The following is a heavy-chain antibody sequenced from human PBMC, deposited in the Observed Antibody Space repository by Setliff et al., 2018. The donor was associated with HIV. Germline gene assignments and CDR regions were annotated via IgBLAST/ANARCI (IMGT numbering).Heavy chain of an antibody. V-gene: IGHV3-74*01. D-gene: IGHD6-13*01. Sequence: PGGSLRLSCAASGITFSSYWMHWVRQAPGKGLVWVSRINSDGSSTTYADSVKGRFTISRDNARNSLYLQMNSLRVEDTALYYCAKFEYSTSSQGYWGQGTLVTVSS. CDR1: GITFSSYW. J-gene: IGHJ4*02. CDR2: INSDGSST. CDR3: AKFEYSTSSQGY.